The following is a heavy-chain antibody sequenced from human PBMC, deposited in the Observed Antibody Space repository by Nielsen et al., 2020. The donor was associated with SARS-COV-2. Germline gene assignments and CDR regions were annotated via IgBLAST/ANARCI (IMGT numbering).Heavy chain of an antibody. CDR2: IVVGSGNT. D-gene: IGHD3-16*01. J-gene: IGHJ4*02. V-gene: IGHV1-58*01. CDR1: GFTFTSSA. CDR3: ARDYYGAGGESSH. Sequence: SVKVSCKASGFTFTSSAVQWVRQARGQRLEWIGWIVVGSGNTNYAQKFQERVTITRDMSTSTAYMELSSLRSEDTAVYYCARDYYGAGGESSHWGQGTLVTVSS.